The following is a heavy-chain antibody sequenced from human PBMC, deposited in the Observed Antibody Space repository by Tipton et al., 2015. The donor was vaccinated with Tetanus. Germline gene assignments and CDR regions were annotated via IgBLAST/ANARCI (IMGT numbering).Heavy chain of an antibody. Sequence: SLRLSCAASGFTFSSYAMSWVRQAPGKGLEWVSAISGSGGSTYYADSVKGRFTISRDNSKNTLYLQMNSLRAEDTAVYYCAKEGIAAPYYYYGMDVWGQGTTVTVSS. CDR2: ISGSGGST. V-gene: IGHV3-23*01. D-gene: IGHD6-13*01. J-gene: IGHJ6*02. CDR1: GFTFSSYA. CDR3: AKEGIAAPYYYYGMDV.